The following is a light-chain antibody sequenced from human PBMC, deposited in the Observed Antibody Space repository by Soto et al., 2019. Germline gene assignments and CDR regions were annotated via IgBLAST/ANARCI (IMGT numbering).Light chain of an antibody. CDR1: QSVSSNY. V-gene: IGKV3D-20*02. J-gene: IGKJ5*01. CDR3: QQRTNWPIT. CDR2: GAS. Sequence: ESVLTQSPGTLSLSPGERATLSCSASQSVSSNYLAWYQQKPGQAPRLLIYGASTRATGIPARFSGSGSGADFTLTISSLEPEDFAVYYCQQRTNWPITFGQGTRLEIK.